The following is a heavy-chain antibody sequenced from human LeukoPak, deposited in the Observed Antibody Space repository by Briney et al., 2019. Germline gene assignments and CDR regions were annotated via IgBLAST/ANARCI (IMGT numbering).Heavy chain of an antibody. Sequence: PSETLSLTCAVYGGSFSGYYWTWIRQAPGKGLEWIGEINPSGRISYNPSLKSRLTISVDASKNQFSLSLRSLTAADTAVYYCARGRQEVSMIVVVMTAVSYYLDVWGKGTTVTVS. CDR3: ARGRQEVSMIVVVMTAVSYYLDV. D-gene: IGHD3-22*01. CDR1: GGSFSGYY. J-gene: IGHJ6*03. CDR2: INPSGRI. V-gene: IGHV4-34*01.